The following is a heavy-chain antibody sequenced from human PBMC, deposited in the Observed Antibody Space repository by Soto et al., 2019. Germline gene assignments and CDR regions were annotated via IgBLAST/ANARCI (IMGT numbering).Heavy chain of an antibody. CDR2: ISKDGSNK. J-gene: IGHJ4*02. CDR1: GFTFSSYA. V-gene: IGHV3-30*04. D-gene: IGHD3-22*01. Sequence: PGGSLRLSCAASGFTFSSYAMHWVRQVPGKGLEWVAVISKDGSNKYYADSVKGRLTISRDNYKNTLFLQMNSLRAEDRAVYYCAREADFYDSSGYYPAPYYFDYWGQGTLVTVSS. CDR3: AREADFYDSSGYYPAPYYFDY.